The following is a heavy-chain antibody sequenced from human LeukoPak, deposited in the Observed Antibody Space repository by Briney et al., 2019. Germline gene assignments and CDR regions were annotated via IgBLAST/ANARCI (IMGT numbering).Heavy chain of an antibody. V-gene: IGHV1-2*02. CDR1: GYTFTGYY. CDR2: IYPNSGAT. Sequence: ASVKVSCKASGYTFTGYYMHWVRQAPGQGLEWMGYIYPNSGATKCAQKFQGRVTMTRDTSISTAYMELSRLRSDDTAVYYCGTLLSNGPFDYWGQGSLVTVSS. J-gene: IGHJ4*02. CDR3: GTLLSNGPFDY.